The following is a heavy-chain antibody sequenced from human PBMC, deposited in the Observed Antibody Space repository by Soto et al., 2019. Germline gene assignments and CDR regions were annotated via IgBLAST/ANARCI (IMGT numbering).Heavy chain of an antibody. CDR2: INHSGSN. J-gene: IGHJ5*02. Sequence: QVQLQQWGAGLLKPSETLSLTCAVYGGSFSGYYWSWIRQPPGKGLEWIGEINHSGSNNYNPSLKSRVTISVDTSKNQFSLKLSSVTAADTAVYYCARGPITTNPRFDPWGQGTLVTVSS. CDR1: GGSFSGYY. CDR3: ARGPITTNPRFDP. D-gene: IGHD3-22*01. V-gene: IGHV4-34*01.